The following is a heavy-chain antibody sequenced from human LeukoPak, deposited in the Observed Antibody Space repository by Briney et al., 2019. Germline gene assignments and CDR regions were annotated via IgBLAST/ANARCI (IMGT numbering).Heavy chain of an antibody. CDR1: GFTLYTYG. Sequence: GGSLRLSCAASGFTLYTYGMTWVRQAPGKGLEWVGRIKAKAHGGTIEYAAPVKGRFTISRDDSKNTLYLQMNSLKTEDTAVYYCTTDGVGVEGATYDNWGQGTLVSVSS. V-gene: IGHV3-15*01. CDR2: IKAKAHGGTI. CDR3: TTDGVGVEGATYDN. J-gene: IGHJ4*02. D-gene: IGHD1-26*01.